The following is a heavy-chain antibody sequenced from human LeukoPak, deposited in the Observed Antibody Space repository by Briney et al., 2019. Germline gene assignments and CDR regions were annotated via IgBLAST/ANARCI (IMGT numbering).Heavy chain of an antibody. CDR3: AKGPALAGTFYFDC. V-gene: IGHV3-23*01. CDR2: ITGNAGST. D-gene: IGHD6-19*01. J-gene: IGHJ4*02. Sequence: EGSLRLSCAASGFTFSSYAMSWVRQAPGKGLEWVSTITGNAGSTFYADSVKGRFTISRDNSKNTVYLQMNSLRAEDTAVYYCAKGPALAGTFYFDCWGQGTLVTVSS. CDR1: GFTFSSYA.